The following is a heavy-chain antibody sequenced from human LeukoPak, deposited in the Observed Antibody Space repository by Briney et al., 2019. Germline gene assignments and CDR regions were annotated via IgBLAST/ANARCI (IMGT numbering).Heavy chain of an antibody. Sequence: GGSLRLSCAASGFTFSNYAMSWVRQAPGKGLEWVSAVSGGGGSAYYAESVKGRFTISRDNSKNTLYLQMNSLRAGDTAVYYCAKDPLPATAYYFDYWGQGTLVTVSS. V-gene: IGHV3-23*01. CDR3: AKDPLPATAYYFDY. D-gene: IGHD2-15*01. CDR1: GFTFSNYA. CDR2: VSGGGGSA. J-gene: IGHJ4*02.